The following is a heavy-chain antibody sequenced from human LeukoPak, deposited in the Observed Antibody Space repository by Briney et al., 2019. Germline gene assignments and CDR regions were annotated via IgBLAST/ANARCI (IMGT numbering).Heavy chain of an antibody. CDR2: INHSGST. D-gene: IGHD2-15*01. CDR3: ARGLDLVAHLN. V-gene: IGHV4-34*01. CDR1: GGSFSGYY. J-gene: IGHJ4*02. Sequence: SETLSLTCAVYGGSFSGYYWSWIRQPPGKGLEWIGEINHSGSTNYNPSLKSRVTISVDTSKNQFSLKLSSVTAADTAVYYCARGLDLVAHLNWGQGTLVTVSS.